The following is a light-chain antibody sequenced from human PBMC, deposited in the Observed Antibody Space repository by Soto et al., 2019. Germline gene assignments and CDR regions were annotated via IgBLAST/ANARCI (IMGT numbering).Light chain of an antibody. Sequence: DIQMTQSPSTLSASVGDRVTITCRASQTINRWLAWHQQKPGKAPKLLIYEASNLETGVPSRFGGSGSGTEFTLIISSLQPDDFATYYCQQYDSYPWTFGQGTQVDIK. J-gene: IGKJ1*01. CDR3: QQYDSYPWT. CDR1: QTINRW. CDR2: EAS. V-gene: IGKV1-5*03.